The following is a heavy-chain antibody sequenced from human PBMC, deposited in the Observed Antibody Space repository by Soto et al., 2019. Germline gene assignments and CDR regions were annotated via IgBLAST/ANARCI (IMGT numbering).Heavy chain of an antibody. CDR2: MNPNSGNT. CDR1: GYTFTSYD. Sequence: QVQLVQSGAEVKKPGASVKVSCKASGYTFTSYDINWVRQATGQGLEWMGWMNPNSGNTGYAQKFQGRVTMTRNTSIRTAYKELSSLRSEDTAVYYCARGGPISHSGYDCYGMDVWGQGTTVTVSS. J-gene: IGHJ6*02. V-gene: IGHV1-8*01. CDR3: ARGGPISHSGYDCYGMDV. D-gene: IGHD1-26*01.